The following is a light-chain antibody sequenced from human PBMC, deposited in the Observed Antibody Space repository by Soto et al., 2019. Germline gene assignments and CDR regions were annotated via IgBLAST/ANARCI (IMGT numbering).Light chain of an antibody. V-gene: IGKV1-33*01. CDR1: QDISNS. CDR2: DAC. J-gene: IGKJ5*01. Sequence: DIQMTQYPSSLSASVGERVTITCQASQDISNSLNWYQQKPGKAPKLLIYDACNLQTGIPSWFSGSGSGADVTFTISSLQPEDIATYFGQQYDNLPITFGQVTRLEIK. CDR3: QQYDNLPIT.